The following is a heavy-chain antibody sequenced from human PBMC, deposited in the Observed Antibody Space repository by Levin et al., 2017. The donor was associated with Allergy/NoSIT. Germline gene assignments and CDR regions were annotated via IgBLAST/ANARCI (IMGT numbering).Heavy chain of an antibody. CDR1: GFTFSSYA. J-gene: IGHJ4*02. V-gene: IGHV3-23*01. D-gene: IGHD4-17*01. CDR3: AKVGWVDGDSQY. CDR2: ITAGGGNT. Sequence: GGSLRLSCAASGFTFSSYAMSWVRQAPGKGLEWVSAITAGGGNTYYADSVKGRFTISRDNSKNTLYLQMNSLRAEDTAVYYCAKVGWVDGDSQYWGQGTLVTVSS.